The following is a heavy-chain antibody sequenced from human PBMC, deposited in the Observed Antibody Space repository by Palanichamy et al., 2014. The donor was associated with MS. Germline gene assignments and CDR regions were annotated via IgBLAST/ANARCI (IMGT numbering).Heavy chain of an antibody. D-gene: IGHD5-12*01. V-gene: IGHV1-58*01. CDR2: IVVGSGNT. CDR3: AADRGYSGYDPFDY. CDR1: GFTFTSSA. Sequence: QLVQSGPEVKKPGTSVKVSCKASGFTFTSSAVQWVRQARGQRLEWIGWIVVGSGNTNYAQKFQERVTITRDMSTSTAYMELSSLRSEDTAVYYCAADRGYSGYDPFDYWGQGTLVTVSS. J-gene: IGHJ4*02.